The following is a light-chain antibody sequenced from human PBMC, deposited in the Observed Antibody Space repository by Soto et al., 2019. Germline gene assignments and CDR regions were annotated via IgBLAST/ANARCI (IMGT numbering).Light chain of an antibody. CDR2: GAS. CDR3: LQYGSSAYT. V-gene: IGKV3-20*01. CDR1: QSVSSSY. J-gene: IGKJ2*01. Sequence: EIVLTQSPGTLSLSPGERATLSCRASQSVSSSYLARYQQKSGQAPRLLIYGASSRATGIPDRFSGRGSGTDFTLTISRLEPEDFAVYYCLQYGSSAYTFGQGTKLEIK.